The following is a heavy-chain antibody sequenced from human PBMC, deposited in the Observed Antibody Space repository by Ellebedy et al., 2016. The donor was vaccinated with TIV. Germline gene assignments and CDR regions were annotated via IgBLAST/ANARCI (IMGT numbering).Heavy chain of an antibody. D-gene: IGHD6-19*01. Sequence: SETLSLTXAVYGGSFSGYYWSWIRQPPGKGLEWIGEINHSGSTNYNPSLKSRVTISVDTSKNQFSLKLSSVTAADTAVYYCARGPSQGLWLVYDYWYFDLWGRGTLVTVSS. CDR2: INHSGST. J-gene: IGHJ2*01. CDR3: ARGPSQGLWLVYDYWYFDL. CDR1: GGSFSGYY. V-gene: IGHV4-34*01.